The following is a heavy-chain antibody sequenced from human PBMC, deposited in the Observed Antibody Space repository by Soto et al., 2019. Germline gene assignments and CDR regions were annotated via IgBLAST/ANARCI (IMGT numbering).Heavy chain of an antibody. CDR3: AREKYEIAVAGTDAFDI. J-gene: IGHJ3*02. V-gene: IGHV3-11*01. D-gene: IGHD6-19*01. CDR1: GFTFSDYY. CDR2: ISSSGSTI. Sequence: QVQLVESGGGLFKPGWSLRLSCAASGFTFSDYYMSWIRQAPGQVLEWVSYISSSGSTIYYADSVKGRFTISRDNAKNSLYLQMNSRRAEDTAVYYCAREKYEIAVAGTDAFDIWGQGTMVTVSS.